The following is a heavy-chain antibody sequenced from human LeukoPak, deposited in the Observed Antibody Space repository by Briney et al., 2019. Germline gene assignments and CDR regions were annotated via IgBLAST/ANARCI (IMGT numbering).Heavy chain of an antibody. J-gene: IGHJ4*02. CDR1: GGSISSYY. Sequence: SETLSLTCTVSGGSISSYYWSWIRQPPGKGLEWIGYIYYSGSTNYNPSLKSRVTISVDTSKNQFFLKLSSVTAADTAVYYCARARWFGEPDYWGQGTLVTVSS. D-gene: IGHD3-10*01. CDR2: IYYSGST. V-gene: IGHV4-59*01. CDR3: ARARWFGEPDY.